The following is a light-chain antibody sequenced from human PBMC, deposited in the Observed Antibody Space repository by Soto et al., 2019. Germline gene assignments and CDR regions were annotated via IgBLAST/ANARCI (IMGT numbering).Light chain of an antibody. CDR3: QGHGTSPRT. V-gene: IGKV3-20*01. J-gene: IGKJ1*01. CDR1: QSVRSSY. CDR2: GAS. Sequence: EIVLTQSPGTLSLSPGERATLSCRASQSVRSSYLAWYQQKPGQAPRLLIYGASSRATGIPDRLSGSGSGKDFTLTNSRLEPENWALYYCQGHGTSPRTLGQVTKVDI.